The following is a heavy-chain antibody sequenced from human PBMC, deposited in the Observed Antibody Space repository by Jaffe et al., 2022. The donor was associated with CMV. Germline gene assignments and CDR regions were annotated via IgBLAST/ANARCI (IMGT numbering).Heavy chain of an antibody. Sequence: QVQLVQSGAEVKKPGASVKVSCKASGYTFTSYGISWVRQAPGQGLEWMGWISAYNGNTNYAQKLQGRVTMTTDTSTSTAYMELRSLRSDDTAVYYCARDFLRDILTGPAGYYGMDVWGQGTTVTVSS. D-gene: IGHD3-9*01. CDR1: GYTFTSYG. V-gene: IGHV1-18*01. J-gene: IGHJ6*02. CDR3: ARDFLRDILTGPAGYYGMDV. CDR2: ISAYNGNT.